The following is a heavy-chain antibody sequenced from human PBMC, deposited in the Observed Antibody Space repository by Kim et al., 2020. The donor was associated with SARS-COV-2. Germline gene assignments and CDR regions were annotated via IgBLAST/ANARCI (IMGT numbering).Heavy chain of an antibody. J-gene: IGHJ4*02. CDR2: VSGSGGTT. D-gene: IGHD1-26*01. CDR1: GFTFSSYA. V-gene: IGHV3-23*01. CDR3: ATLSYSGSYQGLDY. Sequence: GGSLRLSCAASGFTFSSYAMSWVRQAPGKGLEWVSAVSGSGGTTYFADSVKGRFTISRDNSKNTVYLQLNSLRAEDTAIYYCATLSYSGSYQGLDYWGQGILVTVSS.